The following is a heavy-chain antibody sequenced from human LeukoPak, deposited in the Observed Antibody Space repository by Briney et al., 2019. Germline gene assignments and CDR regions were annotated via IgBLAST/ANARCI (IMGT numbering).Heavy chain of an antibody. CDR3: ARVSAGDYPDY. Sequence: GGSLRLSCAASGFTFSNYWMSWVRQAPGKGLEWVANIKEDGSEKSYVDSVKGRFTISRDNAKNSLYLQMNSLRAEVTAVYYCARVSAGDYPDYWGQGTLVTVSS. CDR2: IKEDGSEK. J-gene: IGHJ4*02. D-gene: IGHD7-27*01. V-gene: IGHV3-7*03. CDR1: GFTFSNYW.